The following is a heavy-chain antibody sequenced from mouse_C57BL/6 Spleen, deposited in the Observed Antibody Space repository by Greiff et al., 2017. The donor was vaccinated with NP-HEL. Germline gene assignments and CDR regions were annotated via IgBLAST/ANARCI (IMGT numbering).Heavy chain of an antibody. Sequence: VQLQQSGAELVRPGASVKLSCKASGYTFTDYYINWVKQRPGQGLEWIARIYPGSGNTYYNEKFKGKATLTAEKSSSTAYMQLSSLTSEDSAVYFCARLGDSSGFAYWGQGTLVTVSA. CDR3: ARLGDSSGFAY. D-gene: IGHD3-2*02. CDR1: GYTFTDYY. V-gene: IGHV1-76*01. CDR2: IYPGSGNT. J-gene: IGHJ3*01.